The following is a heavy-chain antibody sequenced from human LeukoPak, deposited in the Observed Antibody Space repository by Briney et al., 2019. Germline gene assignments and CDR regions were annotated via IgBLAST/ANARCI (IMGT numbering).Heavy chain of an antibody. D-gene: IGHD1-26*01. CDR1: GFTFSSYA. J-gene: IGHJ4*02. V-gene: IGHV3-23*01. CDR3: AKEVIVGVSFDY. CDR2: ISGSGGST. Sequence: GGSLRLSCAASGFTFSSYAMSWVRQAPGKGLEWVAAISGSGGSTYYADSVKGRFTISRDDFKNTLYLQMNSLRAEDTAVYYCAKEVIVGVSFDYWGQGTLVTVSS.